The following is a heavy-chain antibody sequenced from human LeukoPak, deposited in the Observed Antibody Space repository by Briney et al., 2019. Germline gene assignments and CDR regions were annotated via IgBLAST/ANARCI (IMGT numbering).Heavy chain of an antibody. CDR3: ARVLRYVDWLLAAGGLDI. J-gene: IGHJ3*02. D-gene: IGHD3-9*01. Sequence: ASVKVSCKASGGTFSSYAISWVRQAPGQGLEWMGGIIPISGAANYAQKFQGRVTLTADESTSTAYMELSSLRSEDTAVYYCARVLRYVDWLLAAGGLDIWGQGTMVSVPS. V-gene: IGHV1-69*01. CDR2: IIPISGAA. CDR1: GGTFSSYA.